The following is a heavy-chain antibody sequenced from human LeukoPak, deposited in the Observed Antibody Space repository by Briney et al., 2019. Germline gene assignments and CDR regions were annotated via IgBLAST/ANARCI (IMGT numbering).Heavy chain of an antibody. CDR1: GFTFSTYA. Sequence: PGGSLRLSCAASGFTFSTYAMNWVRQAPGKGLEWVSYISSSGTTIYYADFVKGRFTISRDNAKNSLYLQMNSLRAEDTAVYYCSRDFQLTGDAVVYYWGEGNLVTVSS. J-gene: IGHJ4*02. CDR3: SRDFQLTGDAVVYY. D-gene: IGHD7-27*01. CDR2: ISSSGTTI. V-gene: IGHV3-48*03.